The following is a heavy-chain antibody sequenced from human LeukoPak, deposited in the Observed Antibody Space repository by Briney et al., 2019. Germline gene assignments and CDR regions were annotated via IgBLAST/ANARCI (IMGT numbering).Heavy chain of an antibody. CDR2: VSSSGSTI. V-gene: IGHV3-48*03. Sequence: GGSLRLSCAASGFTFSSYEMNWVRQAPGKGLEWVSYVSSSGSTIYYADSVKGRFTISRDNAKNSLYLQMNSLRAEDTAVYYCARGPAASGYYDSRGRYGYFDYWGQGTLVTVSS. J-gene: IGHJ4*02. CDR3: ARGPAASGYYDSRGRYGYFDY. CDR1: GFTFSSYE. D-gene: IGHD3-22*01.